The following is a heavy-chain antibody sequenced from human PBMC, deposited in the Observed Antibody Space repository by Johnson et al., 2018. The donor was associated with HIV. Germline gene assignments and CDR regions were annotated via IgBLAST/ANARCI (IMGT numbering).Heavy chain of an antibody. J-gene: IGHJ3*02. CDR2: IKSKTDGGTT. Sequence: VQLVESGGGLVKPGGSLRLSCAASGFTFSNAWMSWVRQAPGKGLEWVGRIKSKTDGGTTDYAAPVKGRFTISRDDSKNTLYLQMNSLKIEDTAVYYCTTDITMIVVVAPNHDAFDIWGQGTMVTVSS. CDR1: GFTFSNAW. CDR3: TTDITMIVVVAPNHDAFDI. D-gene: IGHD3-22*01. V-gene: IGHV3-15*01.